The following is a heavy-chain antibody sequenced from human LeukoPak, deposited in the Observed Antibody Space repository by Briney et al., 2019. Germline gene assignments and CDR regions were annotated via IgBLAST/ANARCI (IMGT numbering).Heavy chain of an antibody. D-gene: IGHD5-18*01. J-gene: IGHJ4*02. V-gene: IGHV4-34*01. CDR1: GGAFSGYY. CDR2: INHSGST. CDR3: ARRRGYSYGTDY. Sequence: SETLSLTCAVYGGAFSGYYWSWIRQPPGKGQGWIGEINHSGSTNYNPSLKSRVTISVDTSKNQFSLKLSSVTAADTAVYYCARRRGYSYGTDYWGQGTLVTVSS.